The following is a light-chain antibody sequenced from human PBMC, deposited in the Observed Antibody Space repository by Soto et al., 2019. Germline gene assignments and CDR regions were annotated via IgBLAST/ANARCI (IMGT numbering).Light chain of an antibody. CDR1: QSISGW. V-gene: IGKV1-39*01. J-gene: IGKJ4*01. Sequence: DIRMTQSPSTLSASVGDRVTITCRASQSISGWLAWYQQKPGKAPNLLISAASTLQSGVPPRFSGSGSGTDFTLTINSLQPEDFATYYCQQSYTTPLTFGGGTKVDIK. CDR3: QQSYTTPLT. CDR2: AAS.